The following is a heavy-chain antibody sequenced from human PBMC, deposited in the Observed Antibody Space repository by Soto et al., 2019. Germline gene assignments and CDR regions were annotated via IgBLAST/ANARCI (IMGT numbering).Heavy chain of an antibody. J-gene: IGHJ3*02. Sequence: QVQLQQWGAGLLKPSETLSLTCAVYGGSFSGHYWSWIRQPPGKGLEWIGEINHSGSTNYNPSLKSRVTISIDTSKNQFSLKLGSVTAADTAVYYCARGQAGADDAFDIWGQGTMVTVSS. D-gene: IGHD6-13*01. CDR3: ARGQAGADDAFDI. V-gene: IGHV4-34*01. CDR1: GGSFSGHY. CDR2: INHSGST.